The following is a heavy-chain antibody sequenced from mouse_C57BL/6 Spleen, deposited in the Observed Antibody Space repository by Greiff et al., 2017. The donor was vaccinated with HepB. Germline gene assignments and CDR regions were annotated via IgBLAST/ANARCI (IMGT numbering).Heavy chain of an antibody. CDR1: GFTFSDYY. J-gene: IGHJ3*01. V-gene: IGHV5-16*01. D-gene: IGHD2-2*01. CDR2: INYDGSST. Sequence: EVKLMESEGGLVQPGSSMKLSCTASGFTFSDYYMAWVRQVPEKGLEWVANINYDGSSTYYLDSLKSRFIISRDNAKNILYLQMSSLKSEDTATYYCASGGLYYGYDDVGAWFAYWGQGTLVTVSA. CDR3: ASGGLYYGYDDVGAWFAY.